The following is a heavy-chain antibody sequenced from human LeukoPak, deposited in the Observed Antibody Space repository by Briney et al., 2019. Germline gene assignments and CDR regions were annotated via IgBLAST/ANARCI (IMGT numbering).Heavy chain of an antibody. CDR2: ISAYNGNT. D-gene: IGHD1-26*01. Sequence: ASVKASCKASGYTFTSYGISWVRQAPGQGLEWMGWISAYNGNTNYAQKLQGRVTMTTDTSTSTAYMELRSLRSDDTAVYYCARVGSGSYYPDYFDYWGQGTLVTVSS. CDR3: ARVGSGSYYPDYFDY. J-gene: IGHJ4*02. V-gene: IGHV1-18*01. CDR1: GYTFTSYG.